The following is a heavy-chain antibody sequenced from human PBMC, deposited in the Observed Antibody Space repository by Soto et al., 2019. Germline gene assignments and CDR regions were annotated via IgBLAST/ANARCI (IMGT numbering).Heavy chain of an antibody. J-gene: IGHJ4*02. D-gene: IGHD6-19*01. CDR1: GGTFSSYA. CDR3: ARELAVAGQGYFDY. Sequence: QVQLVQSGAEVKKPGSSVKVSCKASGGTFSSYAISWVRQAPGQGLEWMGGIIPIFGTANYAQKFQGRVTITADESTSKAYMELSSLRSEDTAAYYCARELAVAGQGYFDYWGQGTLVTVSS. CDR2: IIPIFGTA. V-gene: IGHV1-69*01.